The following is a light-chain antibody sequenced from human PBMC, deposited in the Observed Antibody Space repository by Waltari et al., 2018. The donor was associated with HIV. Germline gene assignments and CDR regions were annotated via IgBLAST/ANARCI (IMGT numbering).Light chain of an antibody. J-gene: IGLJ1*01. CDR1: SSNIGTNY. CDR2: RDN. Sequence: QSVLTQPPSASATPGQRVTISCSGSSSNIGTNYVFWYQQFPGMAPKLLIFRDNERPSGVPDRFSGSRSGTSASLVISGLRSKDEAEYYCAAWDDSLNGFYVFGSGTRVTVL. V-gene: IGLV1-47*01. CDR3: AAWDDSLNGFYV.